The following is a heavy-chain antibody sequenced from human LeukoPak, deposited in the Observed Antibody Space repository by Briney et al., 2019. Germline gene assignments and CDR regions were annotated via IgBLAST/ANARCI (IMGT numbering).Heavy chain of an antibody. CDR3: ATGDPYYSIDY. V-gene: IGHV1-24*01. CDR2: FDPEDGET. J-gene: IGHJ4*02. D-gene: IGHD3-10*01. CDR1: GYTLTELS. Sequence: ASVKVSCKVSGYTLTELSMHWVRQAPGKGLEWMGGFDPEDGETIYAQKFQGRVTMTGGTSTDTAYMELSSLRSEDTAVYYCATGDPYYSIDYWGQGTLVTVSS.